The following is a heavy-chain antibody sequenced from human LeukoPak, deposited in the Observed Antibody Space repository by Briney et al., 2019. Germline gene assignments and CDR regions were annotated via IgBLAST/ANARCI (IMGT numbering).Heavy chain of an antibody. V-gene: IGHV3-53*01. Sequence: PGGSLRLSCAASGFTFSSYWMSWVRQAPGKGLEWVSIIYSSDYIYYADSVKGRFTISRDNSKNTLYLQMNSLRAEDTAVYYCARRAGAYSHPYDYWGQGTLVTVSS. J-gene: IGHJ4*02. CDR2: IYSSDYI. CDR3: ARRAGAYSHPYDY. D-gene: IGHD4/OR15-4a*01. CDR1: GFTFSSYW.